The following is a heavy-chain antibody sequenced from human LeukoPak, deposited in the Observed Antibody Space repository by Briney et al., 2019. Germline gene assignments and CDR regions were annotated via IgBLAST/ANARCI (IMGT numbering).Heavy chain of an antibody. CDR2: FDPGDGET. J-gene: IGHJ3*02. CDR1: GYTLTELS. V-gene: IGHV1-24*01. D-gene: IGHD1-26*01. Sequence: ASVKVSCKVSGYTLTELSMHWVRQAPGKGLEWMGGFDPGDGETIYAQKFQGRVTMTEDTSTDTAYMELSSPRSEDTAVYYCATDLTRGARRGAFDIWGQGTMVTVSS. CDR3: ATDLTRGARRGAFDI.